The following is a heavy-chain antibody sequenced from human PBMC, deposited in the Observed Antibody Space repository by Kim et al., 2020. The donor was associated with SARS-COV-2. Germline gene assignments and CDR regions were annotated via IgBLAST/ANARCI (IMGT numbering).Heavy chain of an antibody. V-gene: IGHV4-31*02. J-gene: IGHJ6*02. Sequence: RRVTISGDTSKNQFSLKLSSVTAADTAVYYCASRYDILTGYYPLYGMDVWGQGTTVTVSS. D-gene: IGHD3-9*01. CDR3: ASRYDILTGYYPLYGMDV.